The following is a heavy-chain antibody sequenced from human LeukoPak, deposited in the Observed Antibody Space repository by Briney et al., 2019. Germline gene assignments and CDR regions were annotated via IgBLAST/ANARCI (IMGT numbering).Heavy chain of an antibody. D-gene: IGHD2-21*02. CDR1: GFTFSSYE. Sequence: PGGSLRLSCAASGFTFSSYEMNWVRQAPGKGLEWLSYIGSSGSTISFADPVKGRFTISRDNAKNSLYLQMNNLRAEDTAVYYCARGRLFGDFWGQGALVTVSS. V-gene: IGHV3-48*03. J-gene: IGHJ4*02. CDR3: ARGRLFGDF. CDR2: IGSSGSTI.